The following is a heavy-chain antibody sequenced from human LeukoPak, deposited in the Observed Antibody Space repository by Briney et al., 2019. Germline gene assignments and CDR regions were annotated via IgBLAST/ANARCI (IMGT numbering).Heavy chain of an antibody. Sequence: GGSLRLSCAASGCTFSSYAMSWVRQAPGKGLEWVSDISGSGGSTYYADPVKGGFTISRANSKNTSYLQMTGPRADASALYYCARGGRGPAAVVAPRSFDIWGQGTMVTVSS. V-gene: IGHV3-23*01. J-gene: IGHJ3*02. D-gene: IGHD3-22*01. CDR2: ISGSGGST. CDR3: ARGGRGPAAVVAPRSFDI. CDR1: GCTFSSYA.